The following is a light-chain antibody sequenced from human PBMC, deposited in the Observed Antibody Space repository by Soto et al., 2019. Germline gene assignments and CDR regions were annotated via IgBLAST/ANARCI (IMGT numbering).Light chain of an antibody. CDR1: KSVSSSF. CDR3: QQYGSSVFN. CDR2: AAS. Sequence: EIVLTQSPGTLSLSPGERATLSCRASKSVSSSFLAWYQQKPGQAPRLLIYAASRRATGIPDRFSGSGSGTDFTLTISRLEPEDFAVYYCQQYGSSVFNFGPGTKVDIK. V-gene: IGKV3-20*01. J-gene: IGKJ3*01.